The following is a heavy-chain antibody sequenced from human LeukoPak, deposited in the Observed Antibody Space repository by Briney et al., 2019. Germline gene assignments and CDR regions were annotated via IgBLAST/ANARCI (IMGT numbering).Heavy chain of an antibody. D-gene: IGHD6-19*01. Sequence: SQTLSLTCAISGASVSTNSAAWNWIRQSPSRGLEWLGRTYYRSKWYNDYAVSVKSRITNNPDTSKNQFSLQLNSVTPEDTAVYYCAKADAVAGDYYYYGMDVWGQGTTVTVSS. J-gene: IGHJ6*02. CDR2: TYYRSKWYN. CDR1: GASVSTNSAA. V-gene: IGHV6-1*01. CDR3: AKADAVAGDYYYYGMDV.